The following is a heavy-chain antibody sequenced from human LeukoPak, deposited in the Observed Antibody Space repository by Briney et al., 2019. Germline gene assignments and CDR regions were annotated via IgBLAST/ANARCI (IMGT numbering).Heavy chain of an antibody. CDR2: INPNSGGT. V-gene: IGHV1-2*02. J-gene: IGHJ4*02. CDR1: GYTFTGYY. Sequence: ASVKVSCKASGYTFTGYYMHWVRQAPGQGLEWMGWINPNSGGTNYAQKFQGRVTMTRDTSISTAYMELSRLRSDDTAVYYCARESGYSYGPNFDYWGQGTLVTVSS. D-gene: IGHD5-18*01. CDR3: ARESGYSYGPNFDY.